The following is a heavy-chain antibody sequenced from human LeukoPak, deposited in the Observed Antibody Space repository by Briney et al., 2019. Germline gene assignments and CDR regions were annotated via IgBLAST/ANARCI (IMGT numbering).Heavy chain of an antibody. D-gene: IGHD1-26*01. CDR3: ARDSGSYPFDY. V-gene: IGHV1-2*02. Sequence: ASVKVSFKASGYTFTGYYMHGVRQAPGQGLEWMGWINPNSGGTNYAQKFQGRVTMTRDTSISTAYMELSRLRSDDTAVYSCARDSGSYPFDYWGQGTLVTVSS. J-gene: IGHJ4*02. CDR2: INPNSGGT. CDR1: GYTFTGYY.